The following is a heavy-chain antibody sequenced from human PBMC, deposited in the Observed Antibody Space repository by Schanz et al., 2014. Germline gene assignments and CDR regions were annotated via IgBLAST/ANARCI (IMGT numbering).Heavy chain of an antibody. CDR3: ARRGPNCSNNACYHGWFDP. CDR1: GYTFTGYH. V-gene: IGHV1-2*06. CDR2: INPLSGAT. Sequence: QVQLVQSGAEVKKPGASVKVSCKASGYTFTGYHMHWVRQAPGQGLEWMGRINPLSGATDYAPTFQGRVSMTRDTSISTAYMEVTRLVSSDTAVYYCARRGPNCSNNACYHGWFDPWGQGTLVTVSS. D-gene: IGHD4-4*01. J-gene: IGHJ5*02.